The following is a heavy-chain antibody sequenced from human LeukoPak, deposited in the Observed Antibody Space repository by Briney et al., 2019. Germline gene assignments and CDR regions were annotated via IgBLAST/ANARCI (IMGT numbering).Heavy chain of an antibody. CDR1: GGSITFYY. D-gene: IGHD6-13*01. V-gene: IGHV4-59*08. Sequence: SETLSLTCTVPGGSITFYYWSWIRQPPGKGLEWLGYIYDSGSTNYNPSLKSRVTLLVDTSKNQFSLKLRSVTAADTAVYYCARHSRFQQLGSFDSWGQGALVTVSS. CDR3: ARHSRFQQLGSFDS. J-gene: IGHJ4*02. CDR2: IYDSGST.